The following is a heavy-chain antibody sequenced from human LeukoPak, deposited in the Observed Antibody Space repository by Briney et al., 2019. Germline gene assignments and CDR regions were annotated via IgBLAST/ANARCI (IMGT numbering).Heavy chain of an antibody. CDR2: TSGSGGRT. Sequence: GGSLRLSCAASGFAFSSYAMSWVRQAPGKGLEWVSGTSGSGGRTYYADSVKGRFTISRENSKNTLYLQMNSLRAEDTAVYYCAKVRLYGDYPEIDYWGQGTLVAVSS. CDR1: GFAFSSYA. CDR3: AKVRLYGDYPEIDY. J-gene: IGHJ4*02. V-gene: IGHV3-23*01. D-gene: IGHD4-17*01.